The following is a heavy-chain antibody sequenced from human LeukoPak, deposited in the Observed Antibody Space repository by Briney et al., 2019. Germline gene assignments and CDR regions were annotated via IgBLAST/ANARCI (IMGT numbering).Heavy chain of an antibody. CDR1: GFTFSSYS. Sequence: PGGSLRLSCAASGFTFSSYSMNWVRQAPGKGLEWVSYISSSSSTIYYADSVKGRFTISGDNAKNSLYLQMNSLRAEDTAVYYCARDDYYDSSGLTTWGQGTLVTVSS. CDR2: ISSSSSTI. D-gene: IGHD3-22*01. CDR3: ARDDYYDSSGLTT. V-gene: IGHV3-48*01. J-gene: IGHJ5*02.